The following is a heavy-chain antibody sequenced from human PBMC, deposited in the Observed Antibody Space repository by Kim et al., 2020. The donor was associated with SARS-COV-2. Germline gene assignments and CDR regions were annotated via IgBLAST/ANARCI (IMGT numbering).Heavy chain of an antibody. CDR2: IYYSVST. CDR3: ARFRDGYCSGGSCYSFDY. V-gene: IGHV4-31*03. D-gene: IGHD2-15*01. J-gene: IGHJ4*02. Sequence: SETLSLTCTVSGGSISSGGYYWSWIRQHPGKGLEWIGYIYYSVSTYYNPSLKSRVTISVDTSKNQFSLKLSSVTAADTAVYYCARFRDGYCSGGSCYSFDYWGQGTLVTVSS. CDR1: GGSISSGGYY.